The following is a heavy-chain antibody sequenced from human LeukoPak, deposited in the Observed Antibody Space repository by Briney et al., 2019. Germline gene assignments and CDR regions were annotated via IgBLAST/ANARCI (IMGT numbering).Heavy chain of an antibody. D-gene: IGHD3-9*01. CDR1: GGSISSYY. J-gene: IGHJ4*02. Sequence: SETLSLTCTVSGGSISSYYWSWLRQPAGKGLEWIGRIYTSGSTNYNPSLKSRVTMSVDTSKNQFSLKLSSVTAADTAVYYCARIFYDILTGYPYYFDYWGQGTLVTVSS. CDR2: IYTSGST. CDR3: ARIFYDILTGYPYYFDY. V-gene: IGHV4-4*07.